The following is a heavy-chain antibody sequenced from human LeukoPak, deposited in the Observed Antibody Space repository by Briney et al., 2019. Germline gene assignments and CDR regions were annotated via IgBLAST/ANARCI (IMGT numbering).Heavy chain of an antibody. CDR3: AREGVFEGYCSSTSCYYYMDV. CDR2: MNPNSGIT. CDR1: GYTFTSYD. J-gene: IGHJ6*03. D-gene: IGHD2-2*01. V-gene: IGHV1-8*01. Sequence: ASVKLSCKASGYTFTSYDINWVRQATGQGLEWMGWMNPNSGITGYAQKFQGRVTMTRNTSISTAYMELSSLRSEDTAVYYCAREGVFEGYCSSTSCYYYMDVWGKGTTVTVSS.